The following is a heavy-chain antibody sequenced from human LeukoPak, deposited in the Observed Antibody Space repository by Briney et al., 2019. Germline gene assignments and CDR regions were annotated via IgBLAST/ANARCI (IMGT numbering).Heavy chain of an antibody. D-gene: IGHD2-2*01. CDR1: GLTFSDYY. Sequence: KPGGSLRLSCAASGLTFSDYYMSWIRQAPGKGLEWVSYISSSGSTIYYADSVKGRFTISRDNAKNSLYLQMNSLRVEDRAVYYCARDCSSTSCYLPSLDYWGQGTLVTVSS. V-gene: IGHV3-11*04. J-gene: IGHJ4*02. CDR2: ISSSGSTI. CDR3: ARDCSSTSCYLPSLDY.